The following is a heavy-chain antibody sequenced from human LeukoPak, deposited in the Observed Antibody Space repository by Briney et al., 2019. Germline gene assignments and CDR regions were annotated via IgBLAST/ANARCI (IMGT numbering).Heavy chain of an antibody. CDR3: ARDIGGKLELPGYYYYYMDV. D-gene: IGHD1-7*01. CDR2: IIPIFGTA. V-gene: IGHV1-69*05. J-gene: IGHJ6*03. Sequence: GASVKVSCKASGGTFSSYAISWVRQAPGQGLEWMGRIIPIFGTANYAQKFQGRVTITTDESTSTAYMELSSLRSEDTAVYYCARDIGGKLELPGYYYYYMDVWGKGTTVTVSS. CDR1: GGTFSSYA.